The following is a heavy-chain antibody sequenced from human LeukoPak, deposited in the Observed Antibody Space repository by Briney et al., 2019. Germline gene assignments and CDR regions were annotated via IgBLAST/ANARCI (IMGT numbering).Heavy chain of an antibody. V-gene: IGHV1-69*05. Sequence: SVKVSCKASGGTFSSYAISWVRQAPGQGLEWMGGIIPIFGTANYAQKFQGRVTITTDESTSTAYMELSSLRSEDTALYYCAKDAGVSGYSGYIDYWGQGTLVTVSS. CDR1: GGTFSSYA. J-gene: IGHJ4*02. CDR3: AKDAGVSGYSGYIDY. D-gene: IGHD5-12*01. CDR2: IIPIFGTA.